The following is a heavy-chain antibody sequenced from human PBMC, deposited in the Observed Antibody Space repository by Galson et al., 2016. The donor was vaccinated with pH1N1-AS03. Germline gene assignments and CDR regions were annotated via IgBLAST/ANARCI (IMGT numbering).Heavy chain of an antibody. CDR3: ARHAQDYLWGSYRYYDY. CDR2: IHYRGTT. V-gene: IGHV4-39*01. Sequence: SETLSFTCTVSGGSITSSSSYWGWIRQPPGKGLEWIGSIHYRGTTYYNTSLKSRITISVYASKNQFSLRLSSLTAAGTAVYYCARHAQDYLWGSYRYYDYWGQGTLVT. CDR1: GGSITSSSSY. D-gene: IGHD3-16*02. J-gene: IGHJ4*02.